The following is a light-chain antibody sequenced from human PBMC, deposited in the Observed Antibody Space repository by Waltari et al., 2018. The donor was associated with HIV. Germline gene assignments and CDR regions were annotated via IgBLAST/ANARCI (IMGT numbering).Light chain of an antibody. CDR1: ISTIGRNS. CDR3: AAWDDTMNGGV. J-gene: IGLJ1*01. CDR2: NND. Sequence: TPGQRVTISCSGSISTIGRNSVNWYQQFPGTAPKLLIYNNDHRPSGVPDRFSGSQSGTSASLAISGLQSEDEADYYCAAWDDTMNGGVFGTGTKVIVL. V-gene: IGLV1-44*01.